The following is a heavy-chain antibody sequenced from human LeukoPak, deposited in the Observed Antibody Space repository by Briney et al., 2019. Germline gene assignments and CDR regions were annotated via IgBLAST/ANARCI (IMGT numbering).Heavy chain of an antibody. CDR2: INTNTGNP. CDR3: ARVMVRGTPGAFDI. CDR1: GYTFTSYA. D-gene: IGHD3-10*01. J-gene: IGHJ3*02. Sequence: ASVKVSCKASGYTFTSYAMNWVGQAPGQGLEWRGWINTNTGNPTYAQGFTGRFVFSLDTSVSTAYLQISSLKAEDTAVYYCARVMVRGTPGAFDIWGQGTMVTVSS. V-gene: IGHV7-4-1*02.